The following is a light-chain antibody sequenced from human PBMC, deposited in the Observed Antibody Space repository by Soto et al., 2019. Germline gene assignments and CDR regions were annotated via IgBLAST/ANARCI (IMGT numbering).Light chain of an antibody. CDR1: QTISSW. J-gene: IGKJ1*01. CDR3: QHYNSYSEA. Sequence: DIQMTQSPSTLSGSVGDRVTITCRASQTISSWLAWYQQKPGKAPKLLIYKASTVKSGVPPRFSGSGSGTEFTLTISSLQPDDFATYYCQHYNSYSEAFGQGTKVELK. V-gene: IGKV1-5*03. CDR2: KAS.